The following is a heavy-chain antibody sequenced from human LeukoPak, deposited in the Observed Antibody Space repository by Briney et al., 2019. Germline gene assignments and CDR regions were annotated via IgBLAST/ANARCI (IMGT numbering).Heavy chain of an antibody. V-gene: IGHV1-18*01. Sequence: ASVNVSCKASGGTFSSYAISWVRQAPGQGLEWMGWISAYNGNTNYAQKLQGRVTMTTDTSTSTAYMELRSLRSDDTAVYYCARDRGIVGATEFDYWGQGTLVTVSS. J-gene: IGHJ4*02. CDR2: ISAYNGNT. D-gene: IGHD1-26*01. CDR1: GGTFSSYA. CDR3: ARDRGIVGATEFDY.